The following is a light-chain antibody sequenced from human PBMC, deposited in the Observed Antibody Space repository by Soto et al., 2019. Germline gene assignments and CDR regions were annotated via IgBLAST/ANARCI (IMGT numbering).Light chain of an antibody. CDR1: SSDGGGYNY. CDR3: SSYTSSNTFYV. J-gene: IGLJ1*01. CDR2: EVT. V-gene: IGLV2-14*01. Sequence: QSVLTQPASVSGSPGQAITISCTGTSSDGGGYNYVSWYQQHPGKAPKLMIYEVTNRPSGVSNRFSGSKSGNTASLTISGLQAEDEADYYCSSYTSSNTFYVFGTGTKVTVL.